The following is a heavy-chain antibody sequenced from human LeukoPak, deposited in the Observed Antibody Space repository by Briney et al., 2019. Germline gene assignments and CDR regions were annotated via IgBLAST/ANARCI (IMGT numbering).Heavy chain of an antibody. CDR3: ARARIAVSYFDY. CDR1: GDSISTYY. V-gene: IGHV4-59*01. Sequence: SEILSLTCTVSGDSISTYYWSWIRQPPGKGLEWIGYVYYTGSTNHNPSLRSRVTISVDTSNNQFSLKMRSVTAADTAVYYCARARIAVSYFDYWGQGALVTVSS. J-gene: IGHJ4*02. CDR2: VYYTGST. D-gene: IGHD6-6*01.